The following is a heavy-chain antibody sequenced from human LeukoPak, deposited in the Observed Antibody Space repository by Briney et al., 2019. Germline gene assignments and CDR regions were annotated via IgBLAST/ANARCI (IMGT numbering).Heavy chain of an antibody. V-gene: IGHV4-38-2*02. Sequence: SETLSLTCTVSGYSISSGYYWGWIRQPPGKGLEWIGSIYHSGSTYYNPSLKSRVTISVDTSKNQFSLKLSSVTAADTAVYYCARKNVVAVAATLLNYFDYWGQGTLVTVSS. J-gene: IGHJ4*02. D-gene: IGHD2-15*01. CDR1: GYSISSGYY. CDR3: ARKNVVAVAATLLNYFDY. CDR2: IYHSGST.